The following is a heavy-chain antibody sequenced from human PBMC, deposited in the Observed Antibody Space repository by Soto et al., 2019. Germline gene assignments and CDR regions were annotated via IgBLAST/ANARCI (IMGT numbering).Heavy chain of an antibody. V-gene: IGHV1-69*08. CDR3: ARDVGYCGGGSCPGDAFDI. Sequence: QVQLVQSGAEVKKPGSSVKVSCKASGGTFSSYTISWVRQAPGQGLEWMGRIIPILGVANYAQKFQGRVTITADKTTSTAYMELSSLRSEDTAVYYCARDVGYCGGGSCPGDAFDIWGQGTMVTVSS. J-gene: IGHJ3*02. D-gene: IGHD2-15*01. CDR2: IIPILGVA. CDR1: GGTFSSYT.